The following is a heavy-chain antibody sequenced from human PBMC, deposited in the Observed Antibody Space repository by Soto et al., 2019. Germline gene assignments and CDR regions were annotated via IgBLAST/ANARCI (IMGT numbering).Heavy chain of an antibody. CDR1: GGSISSGDYY. J-gene: IGHJ6*02. CDR3: ARDLVVYASRDYYYGMDV. V-gene: IGHV4-30-4*01. Sequence: SETLSLTCTVSGGSISSGDYYWSWIRQHPGKGLEWIGYIYYSGSTYYNPSLKSRVTISVDTSKNQFSLKLSSVTAADTAVYYCARDLVVYASRDYYYGMDVWGQGTTVTVSS. D-gene: IGHD2-8*01. CDR2: IYYSGST.